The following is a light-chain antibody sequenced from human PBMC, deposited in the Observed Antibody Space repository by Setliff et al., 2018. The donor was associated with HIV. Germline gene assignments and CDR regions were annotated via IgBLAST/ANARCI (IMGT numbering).Light chain of an antibody. CDR2: QAS. CDR1: SGDVGRYNL. J-gene: IGLJ1*01. CDR3: CSNTGSNTYV. Sequence: QSALTQPASVSGSPGQSITISCTGTSGDVGRYNLVSWYQQQPGKPPKLMIYQASKRPSGVSNRFSGSKSGNTASLTISGLQAEDEAGYYCCSNTGSNTYVFGTGTRSPS. V-gene: IGLV2-23*01.